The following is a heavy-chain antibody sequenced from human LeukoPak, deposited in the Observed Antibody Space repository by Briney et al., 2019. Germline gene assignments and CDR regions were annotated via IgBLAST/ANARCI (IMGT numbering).Heavy chain of an antibody. Sequence: GRSLRLSCAASGFTFSSYAMHWVRQAPGKGLEWVAVISYDGSNKYYADSVKGRFTISRDNSKNTLYLQMNSLRAEDTAVYYCARDHWGRWLQSIDYWGQGTLVTVFS. CDR1: GFTFSSYA. CDR2: ISYDGSNK. J-gene: IGHJ4*02. D-gene: IGHD5-24*01. V-gene: IGHV3-30-3*01. CDR3: ARDHWGRWLQSIDY.